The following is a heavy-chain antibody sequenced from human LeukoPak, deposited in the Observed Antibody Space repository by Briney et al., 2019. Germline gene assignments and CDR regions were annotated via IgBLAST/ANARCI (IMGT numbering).Heavy chain of an antibody. CDR1: GYTFTGYY. D-gene: IGHD2-21*02. J-gene: IGHJ4*02. Sequence: ASVKVSCKASGYTFTGYYMHWVRQAPGQGLEWMGWINPNSGGTNYAQKFAGRVTMTRDTSISTVFMELRRLRSDDTAVYYCAGPKYGDFYFDYWGQGTLVTVSS. CDR2: INPNSGGT. V-gene: IGHV1-2*02. CDR3: AGPKYGDFYFDY.